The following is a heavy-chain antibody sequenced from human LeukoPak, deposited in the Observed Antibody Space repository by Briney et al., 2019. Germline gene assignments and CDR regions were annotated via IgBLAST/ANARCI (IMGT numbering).Heavy chain of an antibody. J-gene: IGHJ3*02. Sequence: GGTLRLSCAASGFTFSSYGMSWVRQAPGKGLEWVSAISGSGGSTYYADSVKGRFTISRDNSKNTLYLQMNSLRAEDTAVYYCAKDAYYDSSQDAFDIWGQGTMVTVSS. CDR3: AKDAYYDSSQDAFDI. CDR1: GFTFSSYG. V-gene: IGHV3-23*01. CDR2: ISGSGGST. D-gene: IGHD3-22*01.